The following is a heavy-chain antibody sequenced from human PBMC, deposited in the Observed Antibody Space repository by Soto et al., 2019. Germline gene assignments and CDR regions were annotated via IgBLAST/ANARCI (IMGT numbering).Heavy chain of an antibody. CDR3: AKGIIGTTGLDY. V-gene: IGHV3-23*01. D-gene: IGHD1-1*01. J-gene: IGHJ4*02. Sequence: GGSLRLSCAASGFTFSSYAMSWVRQAPGKGLEWVSAISGSGGNTYFADSVMGRFTISRDNSKNTLFLQMNSLRAEDTAVYYCAKGIIGTTGLDYWGQGTLVTVSS. CDR2: ISGSGGNT. CDR1: GFTFSSYA.